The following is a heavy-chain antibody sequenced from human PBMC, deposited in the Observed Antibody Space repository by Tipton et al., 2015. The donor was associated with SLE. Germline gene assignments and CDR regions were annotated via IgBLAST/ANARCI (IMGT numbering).Heavy chain of an antibody. CDR1: GFTFSGYA. V-gene: IGHV3-64*07. J-gene: IGHJ3*02. CDR2: ITSNGDST. CDR3: ARARGFWELAAFDI. D-gene: IGHD1-7*01. Sequence: VQLVQSGGDLVQPGGSLRLSCAASGFTFSGYAMHWVRQAPGKGLEYVSAITSNGDSTYYADSVKGRFTISRDNSKNTLYLQMGSLRAEDMAVYYCARARGFWELAAFDIWGQGTMVTVSS.